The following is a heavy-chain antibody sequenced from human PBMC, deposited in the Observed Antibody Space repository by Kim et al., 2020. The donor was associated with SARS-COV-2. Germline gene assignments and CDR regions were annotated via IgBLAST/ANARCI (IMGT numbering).Heavy chain of an antibody. J-gene: IGHJ6*02. D-gene: IGHD3-10*01. CDR2: ISSSSSYI. V-gene: IGHV3-21*01. Sequence: GGSLRLSCAASGFTFSSYSMNWVRQAPGKGLEWVSSISSSSSYIYYTDSVKGQFTISRDNAKNSLYLQMNSLRAEDTAVYFCARDLNRWWDASGSYVYGMDVWGQGTTVTVSS. CDR1: GFTFSSYS. CDR3: ARDLNRWWDASGSYVYGMDV.